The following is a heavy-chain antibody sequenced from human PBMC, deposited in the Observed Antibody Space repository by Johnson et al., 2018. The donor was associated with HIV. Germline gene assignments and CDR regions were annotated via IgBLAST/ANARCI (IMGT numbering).Heavy chain of an antibody. CDR2: IKQDGSEK. CDR1: GFTLSTYW. D-gene: IGHD1-26*01. V-gene: IGHV3-7*01. J-gene: IGHJ3*02. CDR3: ATGVGAKTLTDAFDI. Sequence: MHLVESGGGLVQPGGSLRLSCAASGFTLSTYWTSWVRQAPGKGLEWVANIKQDGSEKYDVDSVKGRFTISRDNAKNTLYLQMNSLRDEDTAVYYCATGVGAKTLTDAFDIWGQGTMVTVSS.